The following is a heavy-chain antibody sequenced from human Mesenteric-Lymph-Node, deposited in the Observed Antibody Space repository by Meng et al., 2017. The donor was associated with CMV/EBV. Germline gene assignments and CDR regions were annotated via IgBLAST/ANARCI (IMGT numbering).Heavy chain of an antibody. CDR2: IKEYGTET. J-gene: IGHJ6*02. CDR3: ASRRTSSPFYYYYGMDV. D-gene: IGHD2-2*01. Sequence: GGSLRLSCEATGFTFSSYWMHWVRQAPGKGLEWVANIKEYGTETYYVDSVRGRFTISRDNSKNTLYLQMNSLRAEDTAVYYCASRRTSSPFYYYYGMDVWGQGTTVTVSS. CDR1: GFTFSSYW. V-gene: IGHV3-7*01.